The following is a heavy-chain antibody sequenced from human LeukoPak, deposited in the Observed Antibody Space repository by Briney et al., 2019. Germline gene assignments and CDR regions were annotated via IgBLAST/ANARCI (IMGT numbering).Heavy chain of an antibody. Sequence: GGSLRLSCAASGFTFSSYAMSWVRQAPGKGLEWVSAISGSGGSTYYADSVKGRFTISRGNSKNTLYLQMNSLRAEDTAVYYCAKARNYYDSSGYYDYWGQGTLVTVSS. CDR3: AKARNYYDSSGYYDY. CDR2: ISGSGGST. V-gene: IGHV3-23*01. J-gene: IGHJ4*02. D-gene: IGHD3-22*01. CDR1: GFTFSSYA.